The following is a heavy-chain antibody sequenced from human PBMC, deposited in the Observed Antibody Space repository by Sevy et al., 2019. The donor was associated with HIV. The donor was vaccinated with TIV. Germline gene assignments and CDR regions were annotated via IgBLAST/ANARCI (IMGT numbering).Heavy chain of an antibody. CDR1: GFTFSSYG. CDR2: VSYDGSHK. Sequence: GGSLRLSCAVSGFTFSSYGMHWVRQAPGKGLEWVAVVSYDGSHKYYGESVKGRFTISRDNSKNTVSLQMNSLRDEDTAVYYCANGSRATGSAFDVWGQGTIVTVSS. V-gene: IGHV3-30*18. D-gene: IGHD1-26*01. CDR3: ANGSRATGSAFDV. J-gene: IGHJ3*01.